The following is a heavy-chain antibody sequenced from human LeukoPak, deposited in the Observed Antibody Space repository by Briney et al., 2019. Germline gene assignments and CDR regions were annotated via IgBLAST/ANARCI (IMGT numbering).Heavy chain of an antibody. J-gene: IGHJ4*02. V-gene: IGHV4-4*02. CDR2: IYHNGST. CDR1: GGSISSSNW. D-gene: IGHD3-22*01. CDR3: ARVARDYYDSSGYYQYYFDY. Sequence: ASETLSFTCAVSGGSISSSNWWSWVRQPPGKGLEWIGEIYHNGSTNYNPSLKSRVTISVDTSKNQFSLKLSSVTAADTAVYYCARVARDYYDSSGYYQYYFDYWGQGTLVTVSS.